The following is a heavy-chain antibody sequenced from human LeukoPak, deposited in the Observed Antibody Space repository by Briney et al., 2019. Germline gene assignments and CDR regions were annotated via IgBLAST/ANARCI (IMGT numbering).Heavy chain of an antibody. CDR2: ISSSGDST. D-gene: IGHD2-2*03. V-gene: IGHV3-23*01. CDR1: GFTFSNYA. CDR3: AKDSHWILFDD. J-gene: IGHJ4*02. Sequence: GGSLRLSCAASGFTFSNYAMSCVRQAPGKGLEWVSTISSSGDSTYYADSVKGRFTISRDNSKNTLYLQMNSLRDEDTAVYYCAKDSHWILFDDWGQGTLVTVSS.